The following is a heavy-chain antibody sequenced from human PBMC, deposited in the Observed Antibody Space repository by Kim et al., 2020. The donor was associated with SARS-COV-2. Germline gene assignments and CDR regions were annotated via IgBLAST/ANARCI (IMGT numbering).Heavy chain of an antibody. CDR1: GFRFSSHA. V-gene: IGHV3-23*01. CDR2: ISGGGDTI. J-gene: IGHJ6*02. Sequence: GGSLGLSCVASGFRFSSHAMTWVRQAPGKGLERVSIISGGGDTIYYADSVKGRFTVSRDNSKNTLYLQMNSLRAEDTALYFCAKDQSGNYYYYSGMDVWGPGTTVTVSS. CDR3: AKDQSGNYYYYSGMDV. D-gene: IGHD1-26*01.